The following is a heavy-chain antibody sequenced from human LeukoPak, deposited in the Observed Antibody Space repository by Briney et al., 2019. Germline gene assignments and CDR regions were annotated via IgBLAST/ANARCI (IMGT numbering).Heavy chain of an antibody. Sequence: GGSLRLSCAASGFTFSSYSMNWVRQAPGKGLEWVSSISSSSSYIYYADSVKGRFTISRDNAKNSLYLQMNSLRAEDTAVYYCARDGDGGYEADFDYWGQGTLVTVSS. CDR3: ARDGDGGYEADFDY. CDR2: ISSSSSYI. V-gene: IGHV3-21*01. J-gene: IGHJ4*02. D-gene: IGHD5-12*01. CDR1: GFTFSSYS.